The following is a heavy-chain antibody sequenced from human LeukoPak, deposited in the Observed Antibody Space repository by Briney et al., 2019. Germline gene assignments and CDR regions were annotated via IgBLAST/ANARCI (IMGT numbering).Heavy chain of an antibody. CDR2: ISSGSSYI. V-gene: IGHV3-21*01. CDR1: GFTFSSYS. Sequence: GGSLRLSCAASGFTFSSYSMNWVRQAPGKGLEWVSSISSGSSYIYYADSVKGRFTISRDNATNSLYLQMNSLRAEDTAVYYCARVVVAATRGVGDWGQGTLVTVSS. J-gene: IGHJ4*02. D-gene: IGHD2-15*01. CDR3: ARVVVAATRGVGD.